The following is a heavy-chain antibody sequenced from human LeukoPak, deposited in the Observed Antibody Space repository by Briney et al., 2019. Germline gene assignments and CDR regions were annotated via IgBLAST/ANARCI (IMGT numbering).Heavy chain of an antibody. CDR2: ISGSGGST. CDR1: GFTFSSYS. Sequence: GGSLRLSCAASGFTFSSYSMNWVRQAPGKGLEWVSAISGSGGSTYYADSVKGRFTISRDNSKNTLYLQMNSLRAEDTAVYYCAKEGYCSSTSCYEGAFDYWGQGTLVTVSS. CDR3: AKEGYCSSTSCYEGAFDY. J-gene: IGHJ4*02. V-gene: IGHV3-23*01. D-gene: IGHD2-2*01.